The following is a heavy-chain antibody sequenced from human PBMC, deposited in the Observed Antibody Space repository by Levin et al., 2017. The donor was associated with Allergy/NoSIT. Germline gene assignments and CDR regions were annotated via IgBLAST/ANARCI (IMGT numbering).Heavy chain of an antibody. J-gene: IGHJ4*02. V-gene: IGHV4-4*07. CDR3: ATEGSITMVRGGKYYFDY. D-gene: IGHD3-10*01. CDR2: FYSSGST. Sequence: GSLRLSCTVSGGSISSYYWSWIRQPAGKGLEWIGRFYSSGSTNYNPSLKSRVTMSVDTSKNQFSLKLSSVTAADTAVYYCATEGSITMVRGGKYYFDYWGQGILVTVSS. CDR1: GGSISSYY.